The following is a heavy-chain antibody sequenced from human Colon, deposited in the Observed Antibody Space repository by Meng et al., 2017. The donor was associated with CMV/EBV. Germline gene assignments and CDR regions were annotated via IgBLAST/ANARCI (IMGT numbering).Heavy chain of an antibody. J-gene: IGHJ6*02. CDR1: GHTFINYD. CDR3: PSQTWDLRFGRGHEGTGGGPYYYGMDV. Sequence: ASVKVSCKASGHTFINYDINWVRQASGQGPEWMGWMDPKSGNTGSAERFQGRVTMTMNTSISTAYMEMSGLTSEDTAVYYCPSQTWDLRFGRGHEGTGGGPYYYGMDVWGQGTTVTVSS. D-gene: IGHD3-16*01. CDR2: MDPKSGNT. V-gene: IGHV1-8*01.